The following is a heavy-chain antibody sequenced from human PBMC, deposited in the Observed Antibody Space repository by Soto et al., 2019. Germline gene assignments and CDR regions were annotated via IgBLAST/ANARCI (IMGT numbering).Heavy chain of an antibody. CDR2: IYWNDDK. J-gene: IGHJ6*02. CDR1: GFSINTAGGG. Sequence: QITLKESGPTRVKPTQTLTLTCTLSGFSINTAGGGVVWIRQPPGKALEWLALIYWNDDKRYSPSLNNRLTITRDTSRNQVVLTMTNMAPDDTGTYYCAHRPNWGINGLGAWGQGTSVTVSS. CDR3: AHRPNWGINGLGA. V-gene: IGHV2-5*01. D-gene: IGHD7-27*01.